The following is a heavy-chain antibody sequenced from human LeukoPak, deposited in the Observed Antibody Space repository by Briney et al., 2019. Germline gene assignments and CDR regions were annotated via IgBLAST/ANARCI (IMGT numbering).Heavy chain of an antibody. CDR3: ATPDSSGPNTYFDY. CDR1: GYTLTELS. D-gene: IGHD3-22*01. Sequence: GASVKVSCKVSGYTLTELSMHWVRQAPGKGLEWMGGFDPEDGETIYAQKFQGRVTMTEDTSTDTAYMELSSLRSGDTAVYYCATPDSSGPNTYFDYWGQGTLVTVSS. CDR2: FDPEDGET. V-gene: IGHV1-24*01. J-gene: IGHJ4*02.